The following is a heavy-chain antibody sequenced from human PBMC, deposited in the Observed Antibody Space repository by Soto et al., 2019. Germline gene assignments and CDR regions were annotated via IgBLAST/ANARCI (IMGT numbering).Heavy chain of an antibody. J-gene: IGHJ6*03. CDR1: GFTVSSNY. CDR2: IYAGGTT. D-gene: IGHD4-17*01. V-gene: IGHV3-53*04. CDR3: AKGGGYGDPYYYYYMDV. Sequence: EVQLVESGEDLVQPGGSLRLSCAASGFTVSSNYMSWVRQAPGKGLEWVSVIYAGGTTYYADSVKGRFTISRHDSENTLYLQMNSLRTDDTAVYYCAKGGGYGDPYYYYYMDVWGKGTTVTVSS.